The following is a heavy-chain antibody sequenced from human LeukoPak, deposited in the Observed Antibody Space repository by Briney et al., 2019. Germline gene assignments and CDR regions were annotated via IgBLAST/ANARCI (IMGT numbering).Heavy chain of an antibody. V-gene: IGHV4-4*07. CDR2: IYSTGST. J-gene: IGHJ3*02. D-gene: IGHD3-16*01. Sequence: PSETLSLTCTVSGGSINRYYWSWIRQPAGKGLEWIGRIYSTGSTNYNSSLKSRVTMSVDTSKNHFSLKLNSVTAADTAVYYCARHLGAQSLIAFDIWGQGTMVTVSS. CDR3: ARHLGAQSLIAFDI. CDR1: GGSINRYY.